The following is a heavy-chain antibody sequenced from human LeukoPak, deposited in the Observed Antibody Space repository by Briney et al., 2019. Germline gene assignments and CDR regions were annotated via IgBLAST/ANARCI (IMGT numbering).Heavy chain of an antibody. CDR1: GYTLTELS. D-gene: IGHD3-16*01. Sequence: GASVKVSCKVSGYTLTELSMHWVRQAPGQGLEWMGWISGDSSNTNYAQRLQGRVTMTTDTSTTTAYMELRSLRSDDTAVYYCARATGTWGHDGFDIWGQGTMVTVSS. J-gene: IGHJ3*02. CDR2: ISGDSSNT. V-gene: IGHV1-18*01. CDR3: ARATGTWGHDGFDI.